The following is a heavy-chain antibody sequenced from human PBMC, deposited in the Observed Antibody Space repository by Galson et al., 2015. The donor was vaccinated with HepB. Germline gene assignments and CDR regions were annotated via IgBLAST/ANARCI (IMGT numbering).Heavy chain of an antibody. Sequence: SLRLSCAASGFTFDDSAMHWVRQVPGKGLEWVSGISWNSASIGYADSVKGRFTISRDNAKNSLYLQMNSLRVEDTALYYCAKDHRSGYSYGYEDYWGQGTLVTVSS. CDR3: AKDHRSGYSYGYEDY. V-gene: IGHV3-9*01. D-gene: IGHD5-18*01. J-gene: IGHJ4*02. CDR1: GFTFDDSA. CDR2: ISWNSASI.